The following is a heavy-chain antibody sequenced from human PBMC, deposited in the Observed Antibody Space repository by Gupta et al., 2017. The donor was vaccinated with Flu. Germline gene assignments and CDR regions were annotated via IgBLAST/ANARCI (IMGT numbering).Heavy chain of an antibody. V-gene: IGHV3-74*01. CDR3: ARIRSASYFDL. CDR2: INDDGTDT. D-gene: IGHD1-26*01. CDR1: EFSFSGYW. Sequence: EVQLVESGGGLVQPGGSLRLSCAASEFSFSGYWMHWVRQVSGRGLVWVSRINDDGTDTRYADSVTGRFTISRDNAKSTLYLQMNGLRAEDTGIYYCARIRSASYFDLWGQGTLVTVSS. J-gene: IGHJ4*02.